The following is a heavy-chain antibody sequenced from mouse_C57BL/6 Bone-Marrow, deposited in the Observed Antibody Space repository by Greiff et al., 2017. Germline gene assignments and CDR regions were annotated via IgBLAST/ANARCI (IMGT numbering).Heavy chain of an antibody. J-gene: IGHJ1*03. CDR2: ILPGSGST. CDR3: DTAYYGSKYWYFDV. Sequence: VQLQQSGAELMKPGASVKLSCKATGYTFTGYWIEWVKQRPGHGLEWIGEILPGSGSTNYNEKFKGKATFTADTSSNTAYMQLSRLTTEDSTISYGDTAYYGSKYWYFDVWGTGTTVTVSS. CDR1: GYTFTGYW. V-gene: IGHV1-9*01. D-gene: IGHD1-1*01.